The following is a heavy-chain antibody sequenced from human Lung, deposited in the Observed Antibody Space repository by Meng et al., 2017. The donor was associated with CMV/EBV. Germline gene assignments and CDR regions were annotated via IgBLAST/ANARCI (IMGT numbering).Heavy chain of an antibody. J-gene: IGHJ2*01. CDR3: ARDNVDTSMAPFDL. D-gene: IGHD5-18*01. V-gene: IGHV3-74*01. Sequence: SCAASGFTFSSYWMHWVRQAPGKGLVWVSRINSDGSSTRYADSVKGRFTISRDNAKNTLYLQMNSLRAEDTAVYYCARDNVDTSMAPFDLWGRGTXVTVSS. CDR2: INSDGSST. CDR1: GFTFSSYW.